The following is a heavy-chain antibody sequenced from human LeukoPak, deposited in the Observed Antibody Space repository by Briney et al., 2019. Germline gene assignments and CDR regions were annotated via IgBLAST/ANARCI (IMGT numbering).Heavy chain of an antibody. CDR2: IKQDGNEK. D-gene: IGHD3-10*01. J-gene: IGHJ4*02. V-gene: IGHV3-7*01. CDR1: GFRFNTYW. Sequence: GGSLRLSCAASGFRFNTYWMSWVRQAPGKGLEWVANIKQDGNEKYYADSVKGRFTISRDNGKNSLYLQMNSLRAEDTAVYYCAREEDYGSGSYYQRWYYFDYWGQGTLVTVSS. CDR3: AREEDYGSGSYYQRWYYFDY.